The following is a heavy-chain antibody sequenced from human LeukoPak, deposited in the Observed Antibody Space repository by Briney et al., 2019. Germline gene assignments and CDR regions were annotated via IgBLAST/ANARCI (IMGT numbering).Heavy chain of an antibody. Sequence: SETLSLTCTVSGGSMSSSSYYWGWIRQPPGKGLEWIGSIYYSGSTYYNPSLKSRVTISVATSKNQFSLKLSSVTAADTALYYCAREAYCGGDCYSGDYWGQGTLVTVSS. CDR2: IYYSGST. D-gene: IGHD2-21*02. CDR3: AREAYCGGDCYSGDY. CDR1: GGSMSSSSYY. J-gene: IGHJ4*02. V-gene: IGHV4-39*02.